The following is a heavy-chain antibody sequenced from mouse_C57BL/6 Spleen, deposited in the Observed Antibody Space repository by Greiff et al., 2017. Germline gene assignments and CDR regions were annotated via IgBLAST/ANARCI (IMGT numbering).Heavy chain of an antibody. V-gene: IGHV1-19*01. CDR2: INPYNGGT. CDR3: ARDSSGYFDY. D-gene: IGHD3-2*02. CDR1: GYTFTDYY. J-gene: IGHJ2*01. Sequence: VQLKQSGPVLVKPGASVKMSCKASGYTFTDYYMNWVKQSHGKSLEWIGVINPYNGGTSYNQKFKGKATLTVDKSSSTAYMELNSLTSEDSAVYYCARDSSGYFDYWGQGTTLTVSS.